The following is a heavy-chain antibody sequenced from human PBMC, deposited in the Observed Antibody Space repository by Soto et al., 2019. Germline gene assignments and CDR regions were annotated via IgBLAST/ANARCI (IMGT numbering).Heavy chain of an antibody. Sequence: GESLKISCKASGYTFTSYDINWVRQATGQGLEWMGWMNPNSGNTGYAQKFQGRVTMTRNTSISTAYMELSSLRSEDTAVYYCARALHSSGWYQLVWFDPWGQGTLVTVSS. D-gene: IGHD6-19*01. CDR1: GYTFTSYD. V-gene: IGHV1-8*01. CDR3: ARALHSSGWYQLVWFDP. CDR2: MNPNSGNT. J-gene: IGHJ5*02.